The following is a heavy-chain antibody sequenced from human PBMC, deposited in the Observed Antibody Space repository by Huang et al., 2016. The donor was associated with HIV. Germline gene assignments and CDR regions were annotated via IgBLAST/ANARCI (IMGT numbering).Heavy chain of an antibody. Sequence: QVQLQESGPGLVKPSKTLSLPCTVSGVSINSHYCSWIRQPPGTGREWNGSVYYNGSTIDNPSLKRRVTISVDTSKSQFSLKLNSVTATDAAVYYCAREQHLGLALYSSNSMFDHWGQGTLVTVSS. CDR2: VYYNGST. CDR3: AREQHLGLALYSSNSMFDH. V-gene: IGHV4-59*11. D-gene: IGHD2-2*01. J-gene: IGHJ4*02. CDR1: GVSINSHY.